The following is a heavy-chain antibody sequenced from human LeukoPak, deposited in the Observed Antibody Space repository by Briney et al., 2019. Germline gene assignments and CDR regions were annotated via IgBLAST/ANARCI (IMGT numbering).Heavy chain of an antibody. CDR1: GFTFSSYS. CDR2: ISSSSSYI. V-gene: IGHV3-21*01. D-gene: IGHD6-19*01. CDR3: ARDSSGWYPVVC. J-gene: IGHJ4*02. Sequence: PGGSLRLSCAASGFTFSSYSMNWVRQAPGKGLEWVSSISSSSSYIYYADSVKGRFTISRDNAKNSLYLQMNSLRAEDTAVYYCARDSSGWYPVVCWGQGTLVTVSS.